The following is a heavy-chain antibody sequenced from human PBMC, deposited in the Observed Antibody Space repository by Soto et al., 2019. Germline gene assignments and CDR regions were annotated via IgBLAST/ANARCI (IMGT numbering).Heavy chain of an antibody. Sequence: EVQLVESGGGLVKPGGSLRLSCAASGFTFSSYSMNWVRQAPGKGLEWVSSISSSSSYIYYADSVKGRFTISRDNAKNSLYLQMNSLRAEDTAVYYCARDPVRYSYGHSNFDYWGQGSLVTVSS. J-gene: IGHJ4*02. V-gene: IGHV3-21*01. CDR3: ARDPVRYSYGHSNFDY. CDR2: ISSSSSYI. D-gene: IGHD5-18*01. CDR1: GFTFSSYS.